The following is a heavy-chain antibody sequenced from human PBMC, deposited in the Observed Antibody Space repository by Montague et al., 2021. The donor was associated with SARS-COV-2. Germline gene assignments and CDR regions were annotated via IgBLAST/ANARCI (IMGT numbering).Heavy chain of an antibody. CDR1: GGSISSSNW. D-gene: IGHD6-19*01. V-gene: IGHV4-4*02. Sequence: SETLSLTCAVSGGSISSSNWWSWVRQPPGKGLEWIGEIYHSGSTNYNPSLKSRVTISVDKSKNQFSLKLSSVTAADTAVYYWARGYSSGWYGYSYYGMDVWGQGTTVTVSS. CDR3: ARGYSSGWYGYSYYGMDV. CDR2: IYHSGST. J-gene: IGHJ6*02.